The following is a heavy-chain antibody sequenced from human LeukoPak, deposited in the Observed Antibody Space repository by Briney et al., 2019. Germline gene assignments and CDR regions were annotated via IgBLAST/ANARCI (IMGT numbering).Heavy chain of an antibody. J-gene: IGHJ5*02. Sequence: SVKVSCKASGYTFTGYYMHWVRQAPGQGLEWMGGIIPIFETPTYAQKFQGRVTITADESTSTAYLELSSLRSEDTAVYYCARTLGYCSGDSCFGNTWFDPWGQGTLVTVSS. D-gene: IGHD2-15*01. CDR2: IIPIFETP. CDR1: GYTFTGYY. V-gene: IGHV1-69*13. CDR3: ARTLGYCSGDSCFGNTWFDP.